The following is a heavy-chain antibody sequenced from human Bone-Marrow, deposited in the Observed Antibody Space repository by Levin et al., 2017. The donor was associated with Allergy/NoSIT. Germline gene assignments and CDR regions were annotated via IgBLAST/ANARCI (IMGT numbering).Heavy chain of an antibody. Sequence: TLSLTCTVSGDSISSGAYYWSWIRQHPGEALEWIGYIYYSGSTYYNPSLKSRVAISLDTSENQFSLSLTSVTAADTAVYYCARGRDSSSWYSLLWFDPGGPGTLVTVSS. CDR1: GDSISSGAYY. J-gene: IGHJ5*02. CDR2: IYYSGST. V-gene: IGHV4-31*03. D-gene: IGHD6-13*01. CDR3: ARGRDSSSWYSLLWFDP.